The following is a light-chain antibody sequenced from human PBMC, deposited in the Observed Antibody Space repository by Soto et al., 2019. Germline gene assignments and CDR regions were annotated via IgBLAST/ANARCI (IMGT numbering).Light chain of an antibody. J-gene: IGKJ2*01. V-gene: IGKV3-15*01. CDR3: QQYNNWPPYT. CDR1: QSVSSN. Sequence: EIVMTQSPATLSVSPGERATLSCRASQSVSSNLAWYQQKPGQAPRLLIYGASTRATGITARFSGSGSGTEFTLTISSLQSEDVAVDYCQQYNNWPPYTFGQGTKLEIK. CDR2: GAS.